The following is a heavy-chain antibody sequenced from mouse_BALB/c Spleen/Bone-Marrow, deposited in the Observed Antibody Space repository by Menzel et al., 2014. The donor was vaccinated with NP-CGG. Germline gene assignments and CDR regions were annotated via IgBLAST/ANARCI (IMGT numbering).Heavy chain of an antibody. V-gene: IGHV14-3*02. CDR1: GFNIKDTY. CDR2: IDPANGNT. J-gene: IGHJ3*01. D-gene: IGHD2-3*01. Sequence: VHVKQSGAELVKPWASVKLSCTASGFNIKDTYMHWVKQRPEQGLEWIGRIDPANGNTKYDPKFQGKATITADTSSNTAHLHLSSLTSEDTAVYYCANDWFAYWGQGTLVTVSA. CDR3: ANDWFAY.